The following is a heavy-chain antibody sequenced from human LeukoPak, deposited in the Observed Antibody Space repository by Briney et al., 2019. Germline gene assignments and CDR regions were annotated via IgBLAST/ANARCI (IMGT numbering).Heavy chain of an antibody. Sequence: PGGSLRLFCAASGFTFSSYGMSWVRQAPGKGLEWVSAISGSGGSTYYADSVKGRFTISRDNSKNTLYLQMNSLRAEDTAVYYCARGGATSPIFNFDYWGQGTLVTVSS. V-gene: IGHV3-23*01. CDR2: ISGSGGST. CDR3: ARGGATSPIFNFDY. D-gene: IGHD1-26*01. J-gene: IGHJ4*02. CDR1: GFTFSSYG.